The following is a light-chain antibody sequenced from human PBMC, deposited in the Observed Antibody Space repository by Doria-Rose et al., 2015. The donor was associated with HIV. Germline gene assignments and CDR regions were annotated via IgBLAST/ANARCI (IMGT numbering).Light chain of an antibody. CDR1: SSNIGAGFD. J-gene: IGLJ1*01. CDR3: QSYDSRLSVYV. V-gene: IGLV1-40*01. Sequence: QSVVTQPPSVPGAPGQRVAISCTGSSSNIGAGFDVNWYQQFPGTALKLLIHGNTNRPSGVPDRFSGSKSGTSASLAISGLRAEDEADYYCQSYDSRLSVYVFGTGTKVTVL. CDR2: GNT.